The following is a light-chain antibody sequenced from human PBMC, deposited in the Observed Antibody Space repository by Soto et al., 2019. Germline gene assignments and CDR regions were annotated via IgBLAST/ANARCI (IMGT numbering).Light chain of an antibody. J-gene: IGLJ2*01. Sequence: QCVLTQPASVSGSPGQSIAISCTGTSSDVGGYDQVSWYQQHPGKAPKLMIYAVTTRPSGVSNRFSGSKSGNTASLTISGLQAEDEADYYCSSYTGSGTFFGGGTKLTVL. CDR1: SSDVGGYDQ. CDR3: SSYTGSGTF. CDR2: AVT. V-gene: IGLV2-14*01.